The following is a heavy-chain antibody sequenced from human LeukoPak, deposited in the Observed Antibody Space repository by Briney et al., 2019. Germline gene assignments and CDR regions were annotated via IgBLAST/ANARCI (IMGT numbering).Heavy chain of an antibody. J-gene: IGHJ4*02. CDR1: GNSFTDYW. V-gene: IGHV5-51*01. CDR3: ARQKDSYFDY. Sequence: GESLKISCKGSGNSFTDYWIGWVRQLPGKGLEWMGLIYPGDSATRYSPSFQGHVTISADKSIATAYLQWSSLKASDTAMYYCARQKDSYFDYWGQGTLVTVSS. D-gene: IGHD2-15*01. CDR2: IYPGDSAT.